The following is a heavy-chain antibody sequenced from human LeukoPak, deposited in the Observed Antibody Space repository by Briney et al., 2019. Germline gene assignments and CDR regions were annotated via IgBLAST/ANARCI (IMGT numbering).Heavy chain of an antibody. CDR1: GFTFRSYA. J-gene: IGHJ4*02. D-gene: IGHD3-10*01. CDR3: AKRFYGSGRAFDY. Sequence: GRSLRLYCAASGFTFRSYAISWVGLGPGRGLDWVSAISGSGGSTYYADSVKGRFTISRDNSKNTLYLQMNSLRAEDTAVYYCAKRFYGSGRAFDYWGQGTLVTVSS. CDR2: ISGSGGST. V-gene: IGHV3-23*01.